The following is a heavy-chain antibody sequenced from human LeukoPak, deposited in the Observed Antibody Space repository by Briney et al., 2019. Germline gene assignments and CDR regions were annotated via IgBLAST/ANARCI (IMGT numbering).Heavy chain of an antibody. Sequence: GGSLRLSCAVSGFTFSWYSMNCVRQAPGNGLEWVSYITRSSSTIYYADSVKGRFTISRDNAKNSLYLQMNSLRVDDTAVYYCATADRGAFDIWGQGTMVIVSS. CDR2: ITRSSSTI. CDR1: GFTFSWYS. V-gene: IGHV3-48*01. CDR3: ATADRGAFDI. J-gene: IGHJ3*02.